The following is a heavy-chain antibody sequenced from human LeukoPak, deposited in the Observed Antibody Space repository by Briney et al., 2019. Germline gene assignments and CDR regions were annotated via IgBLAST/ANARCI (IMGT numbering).Heavy chain of an antibody. J-gene: IGHJ4*02. Sequence: ASVKVSCKASGYRLTSYGISWVRQAPGQGLEWMGWISTYNGNTNYAQKFQDRVTMTTDTSTSTAYMELRSLRSDDTAVYYCARYSVSYSSSWHYYFDYWGQGTLVTVSS. CDR1: GYRLTSYG. CDR3: ARYSVSYSSSWHYYFDY. D-gene: IGHD6-13*01. V-gene: IGHV1-18*01. CDR2: ISTYNGNT.